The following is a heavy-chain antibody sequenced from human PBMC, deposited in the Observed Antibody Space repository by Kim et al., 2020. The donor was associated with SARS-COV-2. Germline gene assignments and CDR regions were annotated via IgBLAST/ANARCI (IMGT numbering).Heavy chain of an antibody. CDR2: IYHSGST. Sequence: SETLSLTCTVSGYSISSGYYWGWIRQPPGKGLEWIGNIYHSGSTYYNPSLKSRVTISVDTSKNQFSLKLTSVTAADTAVYCCAWLWFAGFYSGYWGQGT. V-gene: IGHV4-38-2*02. J-gene: IGHJ1*01. CDR3: AWLWFAGFYSGY. CDR1: GYSISSGYY. D-gene: IGHD3-10*01.